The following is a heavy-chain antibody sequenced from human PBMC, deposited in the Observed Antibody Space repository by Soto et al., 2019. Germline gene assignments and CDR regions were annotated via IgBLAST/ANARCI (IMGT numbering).Heavy chain of an antibody. Sequence: ASVKVSCKASGYTFTSYAMHWVRQAPGQRLEWMGWINAGNGNTKYSQKFQGRVTITRDTSASTAYMELSSLRSEDTAVHYCARDHDGYSSGYYYGMDVWGQGTTVTVSS. J-gene: IGHJ6*02. CDR2: INAGNGNT. D-gene: IGHD5-18*01. CDR1: GYTFTSYA. CDR3: ARDHDGYSSGYYYGMDV. V-gene: IGHV1-3*01.